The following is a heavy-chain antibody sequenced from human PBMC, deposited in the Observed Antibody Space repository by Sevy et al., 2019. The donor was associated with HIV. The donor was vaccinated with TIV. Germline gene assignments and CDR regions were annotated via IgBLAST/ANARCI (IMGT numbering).Heavy chain of an antibody. Sequence: ASVKVSCKASGGTYSSYAISWVRRAPRQGLEWMGGIIPIFGTANYAQKFQGRVTITADESTSTAYMELSSLRSEDTAVYYCARGSGSSWYFYFDYWGQGTLVTVSS. CDR1: GGTYSSYA. J-gene: IGHJ4*02. D-gene: IGHD6-13*01. CDR2: IIPIFGTA. CDR3: ARGSGSSWYFYFDY. V-gene: IGHV1-69*13.